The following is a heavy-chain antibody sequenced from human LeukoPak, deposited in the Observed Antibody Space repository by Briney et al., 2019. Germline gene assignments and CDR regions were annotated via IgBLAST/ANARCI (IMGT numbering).Heavy chain of an antibody. CDR3: GYSSGWYNFDY. CDR2: IYSGGST. J-gene: IGHJ4*02. V-gene: IGHV3-53*01. D-gene: IGHD6-19*01. CDR1: GFTVSSNY. Sequence: GGSLRLSCAASGFTVSSNYMSWVRQAPGKGLEWVSVIYSGGSTYYADSVKGPFTISRDNSKNTLYLQMNSLRAEDTAVYYCGYSSGWYNFDYWGQGTLVTVSS.